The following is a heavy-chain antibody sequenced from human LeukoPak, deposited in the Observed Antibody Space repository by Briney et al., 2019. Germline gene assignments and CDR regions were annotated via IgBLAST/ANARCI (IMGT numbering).Heavy chain of an antibody. CDR3: ARGVLTYDYVWGSYRSEYYFDY. D-gene: IGHD3-16*02. J-gene: IGHJ4*02. Sequence: ASVKVSCKASGYTFTGYYMHWVRQAPGQGLEWMGWINPNSGGTNYAQKFQGRVTMTRNTSISTAYMELSSLRSEDTAVYYCARGVLTYDYVWGSYRSEYYFDYWGQGTLVTVSS. CDR1: GYTFTGYY. V-gene: IGHV1-2*02. CDR2: INPNSGGT.